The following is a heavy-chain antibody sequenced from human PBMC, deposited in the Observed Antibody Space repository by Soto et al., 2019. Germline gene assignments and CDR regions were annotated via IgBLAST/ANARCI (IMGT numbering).Heavy chain of an antibody. CDR1: GFSLSSREMA. D-gene: IGHD3-10*01. V-gene: IGHV2-5*02. J-gene: IGHJ3*01. CDR3: AHFNASVRSAIEAFDV. Sequence: QITLKESGPTLVKPTQTLTLTCTFSGFSLSSREMAVGWIRQPPGKALEWLTLVYWDDGARYRPSESNRLTIRKDTSKNQVVLMMTNMDPVDTGTYFCAHFNASVRSAIEAFDVWGQGTTVTVSS. CDR2: VYWDDGA.